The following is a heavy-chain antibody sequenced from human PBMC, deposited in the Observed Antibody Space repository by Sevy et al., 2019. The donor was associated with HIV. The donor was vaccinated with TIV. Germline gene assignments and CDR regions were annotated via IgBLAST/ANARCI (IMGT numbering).Heavy chain of an antibody. CDR2: IYHSGSS. CDR3: ARGPLYVILTGYYSWFDP. J-gene: IGHJ5*02. V-gene: IGHV4-30-2*01. CDR1: GGSISSGGYS. Sequence: SQTLSLTCAASGGSISSGGYSWSWIRQPPGKGLEWIGYIYHSGSSDYNTSLKSQVTISVDRSKNQFSLKLSSVTAADTAVYYCARGPLYVILTGYYSWFDPWGQGILVTVSS. D-gene: IGHD3-9*01.